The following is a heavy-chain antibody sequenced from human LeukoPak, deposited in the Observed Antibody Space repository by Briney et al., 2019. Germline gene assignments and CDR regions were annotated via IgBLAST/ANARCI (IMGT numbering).Heavy chain of an antibody. D-gene: IGHD3-10*01. CDR1: GFTFRSYS. Sequence: GGSLRLSCAASGFTFRSYSMNWVRQAPGKGLEWVSSISSSSSYIYYADSVKGRFTISRDNAKDSLYLQMNSLRAEDTAVYYCAREDYYGSGSYGLPNWFEPWGQGTLVTDSS. CDR3: AREDYYGSGSYGLPNWFEP. V-gene: IGHV3-21*01. J-gene: IGHJ5*02. CDR2: ISSSSSYI.